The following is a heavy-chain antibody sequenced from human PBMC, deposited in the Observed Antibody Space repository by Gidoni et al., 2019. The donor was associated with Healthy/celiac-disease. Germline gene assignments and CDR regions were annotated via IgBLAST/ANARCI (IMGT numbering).Heavy chain of an antibody. CDR2: ISYDGSNK. J-gene: IGHJ4*02. Sequence: QVQLVESGGGVVQPGRSLRLSCAASGFTFSSYGMHWVRQAPGKGLEWVAVISYDGSNKYYADSVKGRFTISRDNSKNTLYLQMNSLRAEDTAVYYCAKDRMVGVALFDYWGQGTLVTVSS. V-gene: IGHV3-30*18. CDR3: AKDRMVGVALFDY. CDR1: GFTFSSYG. D-gene: IGHD2-15*01.